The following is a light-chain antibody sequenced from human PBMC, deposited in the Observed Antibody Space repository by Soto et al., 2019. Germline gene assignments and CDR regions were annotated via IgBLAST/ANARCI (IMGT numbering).Light chain of an antibody. CDR3: QQYNDWLPP. V-gene: IGKV3D-15*01. CDR2: DVS. CDR1: QSVSSH. J-gene: IGKJ1*01. Sequence: EVVLTHSPRTLSLYQEERATLSSTASQSVSSHLAWYQQKPGQAPRLHIYDVSNSATGIPARFSGSGSGTEFTLNIRSLKTDAFAVSHCQQYNDWLPPFAQGTKV.